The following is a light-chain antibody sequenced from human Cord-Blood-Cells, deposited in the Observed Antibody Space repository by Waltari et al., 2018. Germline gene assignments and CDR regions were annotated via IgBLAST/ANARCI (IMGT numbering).Light chain of an antibody. J-gene: IGKJ3*01. Sequence: EIVLTQSPATLSLSPGERATLSCRASQSVSNYLAWYQQKPGQAPRLLIYDASSRATGIPARFSGSGSGTDFTRTISSLEPEDFAVYYCQQRSNWPPGFTFGPGTKVDIK. CDR2: DAS. CDR1: QSVSNY. V-gene: IGKV3-11*01. CDR3: QQRSNWPPGFT.